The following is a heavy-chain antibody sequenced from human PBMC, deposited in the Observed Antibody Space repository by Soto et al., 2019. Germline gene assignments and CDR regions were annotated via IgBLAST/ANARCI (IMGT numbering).Heavy chain of an antibody. CDR2: IYYSGST. V-gene: IGHV4-39*01. CDR3: AGGYCSGGSCYEVDY. Sequence: SETLSLTCTVSGGSISSSSYYWGWIRQPPGKGLEWIGSIYYSGSTYYNPSLKSRVTISVDTSKNQFSLKLSSVTAADTAVYYCAGGYCSGGSCYEVDYWGQGTLVTVSS. D-gene: IGHD2-15*01. J-gene: IGHJ4*02. CDR1: GGSISSSSYY.